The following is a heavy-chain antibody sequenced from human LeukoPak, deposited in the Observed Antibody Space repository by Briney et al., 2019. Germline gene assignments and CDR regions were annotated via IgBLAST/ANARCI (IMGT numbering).Heavy chain of an antibody. CDR1: GSSMSDYY. Sequence: SETLSLACTVSGSSMSDYYWSFIRQPAGKGLEWIGRIHPSGTTYFNPSLKSRVTMSVDTSQSQFSLRLTSMTAADTAVYFCARGDYYDGGGRNWFDPWGQGILVAVSS. CDR2: IHPSGTT. J-gene: IGHJ5*02. D-gene: IGHD3-16*01. CDR3: ARGDYYDGGGRNWFDP. V-gene: IGHV4-4*07.